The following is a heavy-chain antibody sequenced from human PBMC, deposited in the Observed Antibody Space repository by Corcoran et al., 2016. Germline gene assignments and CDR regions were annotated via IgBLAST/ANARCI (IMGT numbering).Heavy chain of an antibody. CDR3: ARGVLLWFVEGFGFDP. Sequence: QVQLVQSGAEVKKPGASVKVSCKASGYTFTSYDINWVRQATGQGLEWMGWMNPNSGNTGYAQKFQGRVTMTRNTSISTAYMELSSLRSEVTAVYYCARGVLLWFVEGFGFDPWGHGTLVTVSS. J-gene: IGHJ5*02. V-gene: IGHV1-8*01. CDR1: GYTFTSYD. D-gene: IGHD3-10*01. CDR2: MNPNSGNT.